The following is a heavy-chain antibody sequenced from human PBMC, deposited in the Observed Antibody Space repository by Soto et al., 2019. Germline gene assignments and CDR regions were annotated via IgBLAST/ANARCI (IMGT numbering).Heavy chain of an antibody. V-gene: IGHV1-2*02. J-gene: IGHJ6*02. D-gene: IGHD2-15*01. Sequence: VPLKGSCKASGYSFTGDYMHWVRQAPGQGLEWMGWINPNSGGTNYAQKFQGRVTMTRDTSISTAYMELSRLRSDDTAVYYCARGGYCSGGSCNLQLPIYYYYYYYGMDVWGQGTTVTVSS. CDR2: INPNSGGT. CDR3: ARGGYCSGGSCNLQLPIYYYYYYYGMDV. CDR1: GYSFTGDY.